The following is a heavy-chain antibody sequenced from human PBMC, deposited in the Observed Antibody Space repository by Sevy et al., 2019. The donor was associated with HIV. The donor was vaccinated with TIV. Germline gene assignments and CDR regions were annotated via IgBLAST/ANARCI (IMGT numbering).Heavy chain of an antibody. CDR3: AKGSTSSSEVGYFDY. Sequence: GGSLRLSCAASGFTFSSYAMSWVRQAPGKGLEWVSVISGNGGYTYYADSVKGRFTNSRDTSKNTLYLQMNSLRAEDTVVYYCAKGSTSSSEVGYFDYWGQGTLVTVSS. CDR1: GFTFSSYA. CDR2: ISGNGGYT. D-gene: IGHD2-2*01. J-gene: IGHJ4*02. V-gene: IGHV3-23*01.